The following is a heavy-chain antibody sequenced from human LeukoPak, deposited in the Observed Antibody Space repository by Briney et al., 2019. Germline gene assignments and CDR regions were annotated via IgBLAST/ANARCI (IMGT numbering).Heavy chain of an antibody. V-gene: IGHV4-34*01. CDR1: GGSFSGYY. CDR2: INHSGST. D-gene: IGHD3-3*01. Sequence: SEILSLTCAVYGGSFSGYYWSWIRQPPGKGLEWIGEINHSGSTNYNPSLKSRVTISVDTSKNQFSLKLSSVTAADTAVYYCARVYDFWSGYWVDYWGQGTLVTVSS. J-gene: IGHJ4*02. CDR3: ARVYDFWSGYWVDY.